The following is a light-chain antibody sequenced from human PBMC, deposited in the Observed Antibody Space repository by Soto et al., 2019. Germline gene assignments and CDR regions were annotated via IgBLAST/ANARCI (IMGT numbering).Light chain of an antibody. V-gene: IGKV3-15*01. CDR3: QQYDNWVT. J-gene: IGKJ1*01. CDR1: QSVSNY. Sequence: EIVLTQSPATLSVSPGERVTLSCRASQSVSNYLAWYQQKPGQAPRLFIYDTSTRATGIPARFSGGGSGTEFTLTISSLQSEDFAIYYCQQYDNWVTFGQGTKVDI. CDR2: DTS.